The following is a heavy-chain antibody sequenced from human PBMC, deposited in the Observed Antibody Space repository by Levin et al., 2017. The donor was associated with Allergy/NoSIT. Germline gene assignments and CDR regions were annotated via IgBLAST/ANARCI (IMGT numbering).Heavy chain of an antibody. V-gene: IGHV3-33*01. D-gene: IGHD5-12*01. CDR1: GFTFRNYG. CDR3: AGEARDVYSGYVPFDY. J-gene: IGHJ4*02. Sequence: GGSLRLSCAASGFTFRNYGMHWVRQAPGKGLEWVAVIWYDGNDKYYADSVKGRFIISRDNSKTTLYLQMNSLRAEDTAMYYCAGEARDVYSGYVPFDYWGQGTLVTVSS. CDR2: IWYDGNDK.